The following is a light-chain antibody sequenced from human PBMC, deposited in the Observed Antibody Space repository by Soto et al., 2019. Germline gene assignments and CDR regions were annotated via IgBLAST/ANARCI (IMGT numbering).Light chain of an antibody. V-gene: IGKV1-5*03. CDR1: QSISGW. CDR3: QQYSSYPYT. J-gene: IGKJ2*01. Sequence: DIQMTQSPSTLSASVGDTVTITCRASQSISGWLAWYQQKPGKAPRLLMYQASTLESGVPSRFSGSGSGTELTLTISRLQPDDFATYYCQQYSSYPYTFGQGTKVDIK. CDR2: QAS.